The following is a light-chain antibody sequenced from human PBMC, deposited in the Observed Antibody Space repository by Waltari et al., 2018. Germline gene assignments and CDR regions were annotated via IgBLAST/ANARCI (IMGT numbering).Light chain of an antibody. CDR2: DVS. V-gene: IGLV2-14*03. CDR3: SSYTRRNTVI. Sequence: QSALAQPASVSGSPGQSITISCTGTDLDIGAYNYVSWYQQHPGIAPKLLLYDVSDRPSGVSDRFSGSKSGKTASLTISGLQPEDAADYYCSSYTRRNTVIFGGGTKLTVV. CDR1: DLDIGAYNY. J-gene: IGLJ2*01.